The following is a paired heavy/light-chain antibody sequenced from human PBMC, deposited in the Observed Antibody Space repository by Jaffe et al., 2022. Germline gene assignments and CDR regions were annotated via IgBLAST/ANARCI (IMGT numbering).Heavy chain of an antibody. D-gene: IGHD3-10*02. CDR3: ARMLFGDPIPEA. CDR1: GDSISSSNYY. Sequence: QVQLQESGPGLVKPSQTLSLTCTVSGDSISSSNYYWNWIRQPAGKRLEWIGRMYFGGSPEYNPSLKSRLTISLDTPKNQFSLKLNSVTAADTAVYYCARMLFGDPIPEAWGQGTLVTVSS. CDR2: MYFGGSP. V-gene: IGHV4-61*02. J-gene: IGHJ5*02.
Light chain of an antibody. Sequence: DIQMTQSPSSLSASIGDRVTITCRASQIINKYLSWYQQKPGKAPKLLIYAASNLQNGVPSRFSGSGSGADFTLTISSLQPEDFATYYCHQLYIIPYTFGQGTKLEIK. CDR3: HQLYIIPYT. CDR1: QIINKY. CDR2: AAS. J-gene: IGKJ2*01. V-gene: IGKV1-39*01.